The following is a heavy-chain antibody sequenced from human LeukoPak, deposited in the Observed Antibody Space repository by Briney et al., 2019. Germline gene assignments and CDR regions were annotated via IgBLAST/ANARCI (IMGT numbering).Heavy chain of an antibody. CDR3: ALKRPYYYDSSGFSDAFDI. V-gene: IGHV4-59*08. J-gene: IGHJ3*02. D-gene: IGHD3-22*01. CDR1: GGSISSYY. CDR2: IYYSGST. Sequence: SETLSLTCTVSGGSISSYYWSWIRQPPGKGLEWIGYIYYSGSTNYNPSLKSRVTISVDTSKNQFSLKLSSVTAADTAVYYCALKRPYYYDSSGFSDAFDIWGQGTMVTVSS.